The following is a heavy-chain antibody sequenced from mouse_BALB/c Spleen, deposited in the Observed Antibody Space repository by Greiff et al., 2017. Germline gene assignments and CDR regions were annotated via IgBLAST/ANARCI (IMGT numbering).Heavy chain of an antibody. CDR3: ARTSVGYDEAY. D-gene: IGHD2-2*01. J-gene: IGHJ3*01. CDR1: GYTFPSSW. Sequence: QVQLQQPGAELVRPGASVKLSCKASGYTFPSSWLNWVKQRPEQGLEWIGRIDPYDSETHYNQKFKDKAILTVDKSSSTAYMQISSLTSEDSAVYYCARTSVGYDEAYGGQGTLVTVAA. V-gene: IGHV1-52*01. CDR2: IDPYDSET.